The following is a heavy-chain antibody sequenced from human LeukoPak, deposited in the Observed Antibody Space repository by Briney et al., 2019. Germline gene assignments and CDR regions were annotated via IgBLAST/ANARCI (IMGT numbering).Heavy chain of an antibody. V-gene: IGHV4-34*01. CDR2: INHSGST. J-gene: IGHJ4*02. D-gene: IGHD3-22*01. CDR3: AREGRDYYDSSGYY. CDR1: GFSFRDYW. Sequence: PGGSLRLSCAASGFSFRDYWMSWIRQPPGKGLEWIGEINHSGSTNYNPSLKSRVTISVDTSKNQFSLKLSSVTAADTAVYYCAREGRDYYDSSGYYWGQGTLVTVSS.